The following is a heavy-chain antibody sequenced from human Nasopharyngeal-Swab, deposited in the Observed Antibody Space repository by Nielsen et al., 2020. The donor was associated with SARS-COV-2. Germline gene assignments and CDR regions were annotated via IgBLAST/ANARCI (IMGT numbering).Heavy chain of an antibody. CDR1: GYNFKSYG. Sequence: ASVKVSCKASGYNFKSYGISWVRQAPGQGLEWVGWISASNGNTDYAQKFQGRVTMTTDTATTTAYMELRSLRSDDTAIYYCARDGDVSGSLNWCDPWGQGTLVTVSS. J-gene: IGHJ5*02. D-gene: IGHD3-3*01. CDR3: ARDGDVSGSLNWCDP. CDR2: ISASNGNT. V-gene: IGHV1-18*01.